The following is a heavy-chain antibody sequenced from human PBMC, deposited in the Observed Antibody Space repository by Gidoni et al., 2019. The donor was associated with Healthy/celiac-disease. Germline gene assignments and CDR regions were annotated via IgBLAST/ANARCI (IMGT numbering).Heavy chain of an antibody. V-gene: IGHV4-30-4*01. Sequence: QVQRQESGPGLVKPSQTLSLTCNVSGGSISSGDYYWSWIRQPPGKGLEWVGYIYYSGSTYYNPSLKSRVTISVDTSKNQFSLKLSSVTAADTAVYYCARGRGSYGYFDYWGQGTLVTVSS. CDR3: ARGRGSYGYFDY. D-gene: IGHD1-26*01. J-gene: IGHJ4*02. CDR2: IYYSGST. CDR1: GGSISSGDYY.